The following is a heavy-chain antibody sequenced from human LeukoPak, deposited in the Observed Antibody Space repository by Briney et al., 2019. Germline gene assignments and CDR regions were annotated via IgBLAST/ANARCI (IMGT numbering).Heavy chain of an antibody. Sequence: GASVKVSCKGSGYTFTSYYMHWVRQAPGQGLEWMGIINPSGGSTSYAQKFQGRVTMTRDTSTSTVYMELSSLRSEDTAVYYCARDEAPTPDQQRNFFDHWGQGTLVTVSS. CDR3: ARDEAPTPDQQRNFFDH. J-gene: IGHJ4*02. CDR2: INPSGGST. V-gene: IGHV1-46*01. D-gene: IGHD1/OR15-1a*01. CDR1: GYTFTSYY.